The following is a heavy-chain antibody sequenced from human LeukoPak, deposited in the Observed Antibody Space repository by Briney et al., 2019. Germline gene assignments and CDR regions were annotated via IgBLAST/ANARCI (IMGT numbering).Heavy chain of an antibody. V-gene: IGHV3-53*01. CDR2: IYSGGST. CDR3: AASQGVWFRDFSLHY. J-gene: IGHJ4*02. D-gene: IGHD3-10*01. CDR1: GFTVSSNY. Sequence: PGGSLRLSCAASGFTVSSNYMSWVRQAPGKGLEWVSVIYSGGSTYYADSVKGRFTISRDNSKNTLYLQMNSLRAEDTGVYYCAASQGVWFRDFSLHYWGQGPLLPVSS.